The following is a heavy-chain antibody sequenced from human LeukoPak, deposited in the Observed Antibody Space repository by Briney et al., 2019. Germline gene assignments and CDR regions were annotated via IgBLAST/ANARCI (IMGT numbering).Heavy chain of an antibody. CDR1: GFTFSSYA. CDR3: AKDRGGYYDSSGPNAFDY. D-gene: IGHD3-22*01. J-gene: IGHJ4*02. Sequence: GGSLRLSCAASGFTFSSYAMSWVRQAPGKGLEWVSAISGSGGSTYYADSVKGRFTISRDNSKNTLYLQMNSLRAEDTAVYYCAKDRGGYYDSSGPNAFDYWGQGTLVTVSS. V-gene: IGHV3-23*01. CDR2: ISGSGGST.